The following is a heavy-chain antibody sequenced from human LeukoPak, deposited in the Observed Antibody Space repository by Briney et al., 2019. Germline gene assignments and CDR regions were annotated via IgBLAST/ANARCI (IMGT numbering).Heavy chain of an antibody. D-gene: IGHD3-10*02. Sequence: SETLSLTCTVSGGSMSSYYWSWIRQPAGKGLEWIGRIYTSGSTNYNPSLKSRVTMSVDTSKNLFSLKLNSVTAADAAVYYCARAPTFGYWFDPWGQGTLVTVSS. CDR1: GGSMSSYY. J-gene: IGHJ5*02. CDR2: IYTSGST. V-gene: IGHV4-4*07. CDR3: ARAPTFGYWFDP.